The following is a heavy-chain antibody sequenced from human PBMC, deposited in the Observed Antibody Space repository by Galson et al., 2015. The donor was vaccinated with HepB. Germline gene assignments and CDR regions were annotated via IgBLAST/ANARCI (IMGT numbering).Heavy chain of an antibody. CDR2: ISSSSSYI. J-gene: IGHJ4*02. D-gene: IGHD4-17*01. CDR1: GFTFSSYS. Sequence: SLRLSCAASGFTFSSYSMNWVRQAPGKGLEWVSSISSSSSYIYYADSVKGRFTISRDNAKNSLYLQMNSLRAEDTAVYYCARALRDYGDLLDYWGRGTLVTVSS. CDR3: ARALRDYGDLLDY. V-gene: IGHV3-21*01.